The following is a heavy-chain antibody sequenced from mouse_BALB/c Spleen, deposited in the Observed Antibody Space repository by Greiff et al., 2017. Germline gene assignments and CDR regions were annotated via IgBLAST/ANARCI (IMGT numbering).Heavy chain of an antibody. V-gene: IGHV1S81*02. CDR2: INPSNGRT. CDR1: GYTFTSYW. Sequence: VQLQQPGAELVKPGASVKLSCKASGYTFTSYWMHWVKQRPGQGLEWIGEINPSNGRTNYNEKFKSKATLTVDKSSSTAYMQLSSLTSEDSAVYYCAGYYGSSYVGAMDYWGQGTSVTVSS. J-gene: IGHJ4*01. CDR3: AGYYGSSYVGAMDY. D-gene: IGHD1-1*01.